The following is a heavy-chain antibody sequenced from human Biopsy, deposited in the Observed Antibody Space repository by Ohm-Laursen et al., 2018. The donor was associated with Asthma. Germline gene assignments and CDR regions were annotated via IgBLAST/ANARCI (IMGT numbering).Heavy chain of an antibody. Sequence: TLSLTCTVSGGSINIGDYYWSWIRQHPVKGLEWIGHIYYSGSTYYNPSLKSRVSISLDTSKNQISLSLTSVTAADTAVYYCARTTYGHDGFDPWGQGTLVTVSS. CDR2: IYYSGST. J-gene: IGHJ5*02. CDR3: ARTTYGHDGFDP. D-gene: IGHD4-17*01. V-gene: IGHV4-31*03. CDR1: GGSINIGDYY.